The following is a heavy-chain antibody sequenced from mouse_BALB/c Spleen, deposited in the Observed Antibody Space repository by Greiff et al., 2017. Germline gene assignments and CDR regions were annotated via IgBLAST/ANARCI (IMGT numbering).Heavy chain of an antibody. V-gene: IGHV6-6*02. Sequence: EVKLQESGGGLVQPGGSMKLSCVASGFTFSSYWMSWVRQSPEKGLEWVAEIRLKSDNYATHYAESVKGKFTISRDDSKSRLYLQMNSLRAEDTGIYYCTVYGNYVGFAYWGQGTLVTVSA. CDR3: TVYGNYVGFAY. CDR1: GFTFSSYW. D-gene: IGHD2-1*01. CDR2: IRLKSDNYAT. J-gene: IGHJ3*01.